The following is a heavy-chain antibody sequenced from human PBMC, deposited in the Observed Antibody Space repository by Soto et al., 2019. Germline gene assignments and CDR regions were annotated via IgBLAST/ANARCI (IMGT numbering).Heavy chain of an antibody. D-gene: IGHD3-10*01. J-gene: IGHJ3*02. CDR3: ARSNVLLWFGELLSAFDI. CDR1: GGSISSGDYY. Sequence: QVQLQESGPGLVKPSQTLSLTCTVSGGSISSGDYYWSWIRQPPGKGLEWIVSIYYSGSTSYNPSLKSGVTITVDTAKNQFSLKLSSVTAADTPVYYGARSNVLLWFGELLSAFDIWGQGTMVTVSS. V-gene: IGHV4-30-4*01. CDR2: IYYSGST.